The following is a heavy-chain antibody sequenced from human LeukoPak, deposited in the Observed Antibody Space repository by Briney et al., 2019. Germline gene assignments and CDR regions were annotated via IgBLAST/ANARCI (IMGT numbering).Heavy chain of an antibody. CDR1: GGTFSSYA. CDR3: ARGWDYDSGGRPTAYVY. CDR2: IIPIFGTA. D-gene: IGHD3-22*01. V-gene: IGHV1-69*01. Sequence: SVKVSCKASGGTFSSYAISWVRQAPGQGLEWMGGIIPIFGTANYAQKFQGKVTITADESTSTAYMGLSSLRSEDTAVYYCARGWDYDSGGRPTAYVYWGQGTLVSVSS. J-gene: IGHJ4*02.